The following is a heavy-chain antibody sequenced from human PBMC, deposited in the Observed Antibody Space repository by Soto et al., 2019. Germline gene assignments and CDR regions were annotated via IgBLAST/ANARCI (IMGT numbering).Heavy chain of an antibody. CDR2: IYYSGST. J-gene: IGHJ5*02. CDR3: ARDGRAYCSGGSCPLGWFDP. CDR1: GGSFSGYY. D-gene: IGHD2-15*01. V-gene: IGHV4-59*01. Sequence: SETLSLTCAVYGGSFSGYYWSWIRQPLGKGLEWIGYIYYSGSTNYNPSLKSRVTISVDTSKNQFSLKLSSVTAADTAVYYCARDGRAYCSGGSCPLGWFDPWGQGTLVTVSS.